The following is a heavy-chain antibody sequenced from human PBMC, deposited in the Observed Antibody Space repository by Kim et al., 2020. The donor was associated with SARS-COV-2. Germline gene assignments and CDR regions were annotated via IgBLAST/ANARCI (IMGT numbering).Heavy chain of an antibody. V-gene: IGHV1-3*01. CDR2: INAGNGNT. CDR1: GYTFTSYA. CDR3: ARILSRDGYNIDY. D-gene: IGHD5-12*01. Sequence: ASVKVSCKASGYTFTSYAMHWVRQAPGQRLEWMGWINAGNGNTKYSQKFQGRVTITRDTSASTAYMELSSLRSEDTAVYYCARILSRDGYNIDYWGQGTLVTVSS. J-gene: IGHJ4*02.